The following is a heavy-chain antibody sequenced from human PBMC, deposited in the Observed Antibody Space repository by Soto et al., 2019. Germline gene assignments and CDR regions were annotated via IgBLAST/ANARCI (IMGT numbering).Heavy chain of an antibody. D-gene: IGHD3-10*01. Sequence: PGESLKISCQGSEYGFPNYWIGWVRQMPGKGLEWMGIIYPGDSGARYSPSFEGQVIMSADTSISTAYLQWSSLRASDTAMYYCARVMRSGGVIGSGYLDYWGQGTLVTVSS. V-gene: IGHV5-51*01. CDR3: ARVMRSGGVIGSGYLDY. J-gene: IGHJ4*02. CDR2: IYPGDSGA. CDR1: EYGFPNYW.